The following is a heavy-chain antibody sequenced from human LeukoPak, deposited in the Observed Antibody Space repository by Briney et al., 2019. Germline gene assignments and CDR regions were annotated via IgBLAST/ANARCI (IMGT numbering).Heavy chain of an antibody. V-gene: IGHV4-4*07. CDR1: GGSIGSDY. Sequence: SETLSLTCTVSGGSIGSDYWSWIRQPAGKGLEWIGRIYTSGSTNYNPSLKSRVTMSVDTSKNQFSLKLSSVTAADTAVYYCARDRPTLYYYDSSGYAKVFDYWGQGTLVTVSS. D-gene: IGHD3-22*01. CDR3: ARDRPTLYYYDSSGYAKVFDY. CDR2: IYTSGST. J-gene: IGHJ4*02.